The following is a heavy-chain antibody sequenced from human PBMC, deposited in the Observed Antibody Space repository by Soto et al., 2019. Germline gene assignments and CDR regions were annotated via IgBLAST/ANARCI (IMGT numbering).Heavy chain of an antibody. CDR3: ARDSSGRAIFDS. J-gene: IGHJ4*02. CDR2: TSAYMVT. CDR1: GYTFTSYG. D-gene: IGHD6-19*01. V-gene: IGHV1-18*01. Sequence: QVQLVQSGGEVKKPGASVKVSCRASGYTFTSYGISWVRQAPGQGLEWLGWTSAYMVTNYAQKFQGRITMTTATSTSTAYMELRSLRFDDTAVYYCARDSSGRAIFDSWGQGTLVTVSS.